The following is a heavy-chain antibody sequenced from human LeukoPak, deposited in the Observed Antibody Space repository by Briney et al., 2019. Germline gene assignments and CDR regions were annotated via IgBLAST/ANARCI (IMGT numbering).Heavy chain of an antibody. CDR3: ARVDSGSYWRGFDY. CDR1: GFTFSSYW. CDR2: INSDGSST. V-gene: IGHV3-74*01. J-gene: IGHJ4*02. D-gene: IGHD1-26*01. Sequence: PGGSLRLSCAASGFTFSSYWMHWVRQAPGKGLVWVSRINSDGSSTSYADSVKGRFTISRDNAKNTLYLQMNSLRAGDTAVYYCARVDSGSYWRGFDYWGQGTLVTVSS.